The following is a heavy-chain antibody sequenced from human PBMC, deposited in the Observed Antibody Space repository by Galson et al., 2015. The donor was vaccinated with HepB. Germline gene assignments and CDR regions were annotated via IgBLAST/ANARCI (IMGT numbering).Heavy chain of an antibody. CDR1: GFTVGSSF. Sequence: SLRLSCAGSGFTVGSSFMNWVRQAPGKGLEWVAVVYSGGSKHYAESVKGRFSISRDNSKNTVDLQMNSLRAEDTAVYFCARDSRGIKDGYSFCYWGQGTQVTVSS. J-gene: IGHJ4*01. CDR3: ARDSRGIKDGYSFCY. V-gene: IGHV3-66*01. CDR2: VYSGGSK. D-gene: IGHD3-22*01.